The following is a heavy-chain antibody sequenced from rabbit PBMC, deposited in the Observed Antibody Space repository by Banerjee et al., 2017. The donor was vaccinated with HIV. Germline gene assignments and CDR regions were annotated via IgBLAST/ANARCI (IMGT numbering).Heavy chain of an antibody. V-gene: IGHV1S45*01. CDR1: GFTLSSYW. J-gene: IGHJ4*01. CDR2: IYPDYGST. D-gene: IGHD7-1*01. CDR3: ARDLAAVTGWNFGL. Sequence: QEQLEESGGDLVKPEGSLTLTCTASGFTLSSYWMCWVRQAPGKGLELIANIYPDYGSTDYASWVNGRFTISKTSSTTVTLQMTSLTGADTATYFCARDLAAVTGWNFGLWGQGTLVTVS.